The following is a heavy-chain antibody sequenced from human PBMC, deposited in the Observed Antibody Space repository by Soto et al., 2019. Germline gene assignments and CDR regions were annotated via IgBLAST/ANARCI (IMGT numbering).Heavy chain of an antibody. CDR1: ADSFSSYG. V-gene: IGHV1-69*01. CDR2: IIPIFGTT. Sequence: QVQMVQSGAEVKEPGSAVKVSCKAPADSFSSYGISWVRQAPGQGLEWMGGIIPIFGTTNYAEKFQGRVTITADESTNTAYMELSSLRSEDTALYYCARVFPDGWVEPGVVRGYLDTWGQGXXXTVSS. J-gene: IGHJ4*02. D-gene: IGHD3-3*01. CDR3: ARVFPDGWVEPGVVRGYLDT.